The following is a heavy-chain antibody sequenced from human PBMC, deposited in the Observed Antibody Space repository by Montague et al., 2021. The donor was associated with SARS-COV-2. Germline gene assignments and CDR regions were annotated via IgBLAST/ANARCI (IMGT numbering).Heavy chain of an antibody. CDR3: ARASSTMVRGVTCWYFDL. V-gene: IGHV4-59*13. CDR1: GGSISSYY. D-gene: IGHD3-10*01. Sequence: SETLSLTCTVSGGSISSYYWSWIRQPPGKGLEWIGYIYYSGSTNYNPSLKSRVTISVDTSKNQFSLKLSSVTAADTAVYYCARASSTMVRGVTCWYFDLWGRRTLVSVSS. J-gene: IGHJ2*01. CDR2: IYYSGST.